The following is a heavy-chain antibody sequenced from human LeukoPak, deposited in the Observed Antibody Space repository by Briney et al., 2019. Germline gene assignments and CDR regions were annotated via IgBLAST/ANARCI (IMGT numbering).Heavy chain of an antibody. Sequence: RGSLRLSCAASGFSFSAYTMNWVRQAPGKGLEWVSTITRTTGDVHYTESVKGRFTISRDNARNALYLQMDSLRAEDTALYYCARDSLVTAHFDYWGQGTLVTVSS. CDR2: ITRTTGDV. CDR3: ARDSLVTAHFDY. D-gene: IGHD2-21*02. J-gene: IGHJ4*02. V-gene: IGHV3-21*01. CDR1: GFSFSAYT.